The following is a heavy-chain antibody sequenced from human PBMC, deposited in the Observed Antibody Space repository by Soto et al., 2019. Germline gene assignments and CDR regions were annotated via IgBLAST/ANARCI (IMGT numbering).Heavy chain of an antibody. CDR1: GFSLYTSGVG. CDR2: IYWDDDK. D-gene: IGHD3-10*01. CDR3: AHRPTDGSGSSRWFDS. J-gene: IGHJ5*01. V-gene: IGHV2-5*02. Sequence: QITLKESGPPLVEPTQTLTLTCTFSGFSLYTSGVGVAWIRQPPGKALEWLALIYWDDDKRYSPFLNNRLTITKYTSKNQVVLTMTNVDPLDTATYSCAHRPTDGSGSSRWFDSWGPGILVTVSS.